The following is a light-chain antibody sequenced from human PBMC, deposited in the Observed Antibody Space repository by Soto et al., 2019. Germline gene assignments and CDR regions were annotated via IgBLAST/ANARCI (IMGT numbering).Light chain of an antibody. V-gene: IGKV3-11*01. CDR2: DES. CDR3: QQRSRAVG. CDR1: QSVSSY. Sequence: EIVLTQSPATLSLSPGERATLSCRASQSVSSYLARYQQKPGQAPRLLVYDESNRATGIPARFSGSGSGTDFTLTISRLESEDFAIYYRQQRSRAVGFGRGNSVDIK. J-gene: IGKJ4*01.